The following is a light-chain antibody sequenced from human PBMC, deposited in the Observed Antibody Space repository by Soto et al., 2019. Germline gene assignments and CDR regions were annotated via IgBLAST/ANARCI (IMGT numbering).Light chain of an antibody. V-gene: IGKV3-20*01. Sequence: EIVLTQSPGTLSLSPGERATLSCRASQSVSSSYLAWYQQKPGQAPRIRIYGASNRATGIPDRFSGSGSGTDFILTISRLETEDFAVYYCQQFPSWTFGQGTKVEIK. CDR2: GAS. J-gene: IGKJ1*01. CDR1: QSVSSSY. CDR3: QQFPSWT.